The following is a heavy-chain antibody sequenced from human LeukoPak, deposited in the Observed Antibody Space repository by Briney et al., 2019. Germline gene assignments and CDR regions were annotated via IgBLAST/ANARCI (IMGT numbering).Heavy chain of an antibody. CDR3: ARQSSGYYYGYYYYMDV. CDR2: ISAYNGNT. D-gene: IGHD3-22*01. Sequence: ASVKVSCKASGGTFSIYTISWVRQAPGQGLERMGWISAYNGNTNYAQKIQGRVTMTTDTSTSTAYMELRSLRSDDTAVYYCARQSSGYYYGYYYYMDVWGKGTTVTVSS. V-gene: IGHV1-18*01. CDR1: GGTFSIYT. J-gene: IGHJ6*03.